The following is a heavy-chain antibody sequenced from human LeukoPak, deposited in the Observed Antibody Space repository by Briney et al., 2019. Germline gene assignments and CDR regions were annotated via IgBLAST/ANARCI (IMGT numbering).Heavy chain of an antibody. Sequence: SQTLSLTCAISGDSVSSNSAAWNWIRQSPSRGLEWLGRTYYRSKWYNDYAVSVKSRITINPDTSKNQFSLQLNSVTPEDTAVYYCARGRTWGCSSTSCYMDYWGQGTLVTVSS. CDR1: GDSVSSNSAA. CDR2: TYYRSKWYN. V-gene: IGHV6-1*01. D-gene: IGHD2-2*02. J-gene: IGHJ4*02. CDR3: ARGRTWGCSSTSCYMDY.